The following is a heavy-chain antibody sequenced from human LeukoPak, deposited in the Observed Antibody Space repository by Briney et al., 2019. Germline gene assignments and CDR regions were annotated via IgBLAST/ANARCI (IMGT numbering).Heavy chain of an antibody. J-gene: IGHJ4*02. D-gene: IGHD2-15*01. CDR3: GRLSCSGGSCYLFDY. Sequence: SQTLSLTCTVSGGSISSGDYYWSWIRQPPGRGLEWIGYIYYNGGTYYNSSLKSRVTISVDTSKNQFSLKLSSVTAADTAVYYCGRLSCSGGSCYLFDYWGQGTLVTVSS. CDR2: IYYNGGT. V-gene: IGHV4-30-4*01. CDR1: GGSISSGDYY.